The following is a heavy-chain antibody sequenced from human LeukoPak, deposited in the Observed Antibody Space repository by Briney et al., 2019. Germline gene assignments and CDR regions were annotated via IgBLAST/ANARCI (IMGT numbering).Heavy chain of an antibody. V-gene: IGHV3-66*01. J-gene: IGHJ4*02. D-gene: IGHD3-22*01. Sequence: GGSLRLSCAASEFSVGSNYMTWVRQAPGKGLEWVSLIYSGGSTYYADSVKGRFTISRDNAKNSLYLQMNSLRAEDTAVYYCAREGNYYDSSGYDYWGQGTLVTVSS. CDR2: IYSGGST. CDR1: EFSVGSNY. CDR3: AREGNYYDSSGYDY.